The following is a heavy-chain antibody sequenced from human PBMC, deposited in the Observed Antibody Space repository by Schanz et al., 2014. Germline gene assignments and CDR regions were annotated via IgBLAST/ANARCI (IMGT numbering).Heavy chain of an antibody. D-gene: IGHD3-3*01. CDR2: ISWNSGNI. CDR3: ARDKGGYYPFDY. V-gene: IGHV3-9*01. Sequence: EVQLVESGGVVAQPGGSLRLSCAASGFSFDDYTMHWVRQAPGKGLEWVSGISWNSGNIAYADSVKGRFTISRDNAKNSLYLQMNSLRAEDTAVYYCARDKGGYYPFDYWGQGTLVTVSS. J-gene: IGHJ4*02. CDR1: GFSFDDYT.